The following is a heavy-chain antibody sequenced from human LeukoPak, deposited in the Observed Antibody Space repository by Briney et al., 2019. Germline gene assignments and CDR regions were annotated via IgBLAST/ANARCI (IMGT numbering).Heavy chain of an antibody. CDR2: TSYDRSHK. D-gene: IGHD6-13*01. J-gene: IGHJ4*02. Sequence: GGSLRLSCAASGFTFSSYGMHWVRQAPGKGLEWVAVTSYDRSHKYYGDSVKGRFTIARDNSKNTLYLQMNSLRAEDTAVYYCAKHLDYSSSHMDCWGQGTLVTVSS. CDR3: AKHLDYSSSHMDC. V-gene: IGHV3-30*18. CDR1: GFTFSSYG.